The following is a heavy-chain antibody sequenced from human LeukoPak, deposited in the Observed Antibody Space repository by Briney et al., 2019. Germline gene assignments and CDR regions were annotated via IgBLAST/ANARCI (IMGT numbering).Heavy chain of an antibody. CDR3: ARERSDILTDYYFDY. V-gene: IGHV1-18*01. CDR1: GYTFTSYG. CDR2: ISAYNGNT. J-gene: IGHJ4*02. D-gene: IGHD3-9*01. Sequence: VASVKVSCKASGYTFTSYGISWVRQAPGQGLEWMGWISAYNGNTNYAQKLQGRVTMTTDTSTSTAYMELRSLRSDDTAVYYCARERSDILTDYYFDYWGQGTLVTVSS.